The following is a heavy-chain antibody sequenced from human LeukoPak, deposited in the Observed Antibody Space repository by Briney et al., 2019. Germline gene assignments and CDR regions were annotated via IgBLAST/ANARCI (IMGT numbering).Heavy chain of an antibody. J-gene: IGHJ5*02. Sequence: SETLSLTCTVSGGSISSGNYYWSWIRQPAGKGLEWIGYIYYSGSTNYNPSLKSRVTISVDTSKNQFSLKLSSVTAADTAVYYCATSEYSSGWYWFDPWGQGTLVTVSS. D-gene: IGHD6-13*01. CDR3: ATSEYSSGWYWFDP. CDR1: GGSISSGNYY. CDR2: IYYSGST. V-gene: IGHV4-61*10.